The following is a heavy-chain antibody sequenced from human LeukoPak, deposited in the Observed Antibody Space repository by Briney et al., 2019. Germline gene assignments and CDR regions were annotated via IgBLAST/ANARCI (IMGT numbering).Heavy chain of an antibody. CDR2: IYTSGST. Sequence: SETLSLICSVSGGSISSYYWSWMRQPPGKGLEWIGYIYTSGSTNYNTSLKSRVTISVDTSKHQFSLKLSSVAAADTAVYYCARHGLERNAHYMDVWGKGTTVTVSS. V-gene: IGHV4-4*09. D-gene: IGHD1-1*01. CDR1: GGSISSYY. CDR3: ARHGLERNAHYMDV. J-gene: IGHJ6*03.